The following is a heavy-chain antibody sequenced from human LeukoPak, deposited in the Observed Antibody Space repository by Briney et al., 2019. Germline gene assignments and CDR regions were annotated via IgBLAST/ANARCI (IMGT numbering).Heavy chain of an antibody. CDR2: ISGSGGST. J-gene: IGHJ4*02. D-gene: IGHD6-13*01. Sequence: GGSLRLSCAASGFTFSSYWMHWVRQAPGKGLEWVSAISGSGGSTYYADSVKGRFTISRDNSKNTLYLQMNSLRAEDTAVYYCAKQYAAASTYYWGQGTLVTVSS. V-gene: IGHV3-23*01. CDR3: AKQYAAASTYY. CDR1: GFTFSSYW.